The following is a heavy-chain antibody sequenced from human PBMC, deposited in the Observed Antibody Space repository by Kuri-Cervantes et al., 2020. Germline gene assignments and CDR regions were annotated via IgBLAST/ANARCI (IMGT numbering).Heavy chain of an antibody. CDR2: ISYGGSNK. CDR1: GFTFSSYG. CDR3: ARDRRHIVVVTASVY. J-gene: IGHJ4*02. V-gene: IGHV3-30*03. Sequence: GGSLRLSCAASGFTFSSYGMHWVRQAPGKGLEWVAVISYGGSNKYYADSVKGRFTSSRDNSKNTLYLQINSLRAEDTAVYYCARDRRHIVVVTASVYWGQGTLVTVSS. D-gene: IGHD2-21*02.